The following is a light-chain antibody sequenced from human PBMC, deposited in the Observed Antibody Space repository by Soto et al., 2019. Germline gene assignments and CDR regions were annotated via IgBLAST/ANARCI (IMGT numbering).Light chain of an antibody. CDR1: SSDVGSYNL. Sequence: ALTQPASVSGSPGQSITISCTGTSSDVGSYNLVSWYQQHPGKAPKLMIYEGSKRPSGVSNRFSGSKSGNTASLTISGLQAEDEADYYCCSYAGSSTLYVFGTGTKVTVL. CDR2: EGS. V-gene: IGLV2-23*01. CDR3: CSYAGSSTLYV. J-gene: IGLJ1*01.